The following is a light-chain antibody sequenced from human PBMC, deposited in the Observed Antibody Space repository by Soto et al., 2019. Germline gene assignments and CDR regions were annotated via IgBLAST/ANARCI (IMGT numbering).Light chain of an antibody. CDR3: QHLNIYPLWT. V-gene: IGKV1-9*01. Sequence: GDRVTITCRASQGISNYLAWFQQKPGKAHKLLIYAASTLQSGVPSRFSGSGSGTEFTLTISSLQPEDVATYYCQHLNIYPLWTFGRGTKVEIK. CDR1: QGISNY. J-gene: IGKJ1*01. CDR2: AAS.